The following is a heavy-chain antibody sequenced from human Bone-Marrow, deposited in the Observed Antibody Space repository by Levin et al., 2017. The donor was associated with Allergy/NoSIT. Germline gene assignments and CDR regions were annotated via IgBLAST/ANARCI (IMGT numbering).Heavy chain of an antibody. CDR3: ARDAKPTTDRGYYYGSGNYDAFDI. D-gene: IGHD3-10*01. Sequence: GGSLRLSCAASGFTFSSYSMNWVRQAPGKGLEWVSSISSSSSYIYYADSVKGRFTISRDNAKNSLYLQMNSLRAEDTAVYYCARDAKPTTDRGYYYGSGNYDAFDIWGQGTMVTVSS. CDR1: GFTFSSYS. V-gene: IGHV3-21*01. J-gene: IGHJ3*02. CDR2: ISSSSSYI.